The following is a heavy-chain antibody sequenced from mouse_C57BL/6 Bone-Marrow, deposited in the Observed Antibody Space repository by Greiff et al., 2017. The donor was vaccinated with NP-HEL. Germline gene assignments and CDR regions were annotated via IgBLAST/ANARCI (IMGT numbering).Heavy chain of an antibody. J-gene: IGHJ4*01. CDR3: ARGDDDYAMDY. D-gene: IGHD2-3*01. V-gene: IGHV5-4*03. CDR1: GFTFSSYA. CDR2: ISDGGSYT. Sequence: DVMLVESGGGLVKPGGSLKLSCAASGFTFSSYAMSWVRQTPEKRLEWVATISDGGSYTYYTDNVKGRFTISRDNAKNKLYLQMVHLKSEDTAMYYCARGDDDYAMDYWGQGTSVTVSS.